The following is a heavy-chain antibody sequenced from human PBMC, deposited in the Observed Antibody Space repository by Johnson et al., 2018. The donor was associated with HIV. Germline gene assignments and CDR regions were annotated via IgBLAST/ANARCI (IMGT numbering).Heavy chain of an antibody. D-gene: IGHD2-8*01. CDR2: IKQDGSEK. CDR1: GFTFNNHW. CDR3: AKDGAAPASYGAFDI. V-gene: IGHV3-7*03. J-gene: IGHJ3*02. Sequence: VQLVESGGGLVQPGGSLRLSCAASGFTFNNHWMTWVRQAPGKGLEWVANIKQDGSEKYYVDSVKGRFTISRDNSKNTLYLQMNSLRAEDTAVYYCAKDGAAPASYGAFDIWGQGTMVTVSS.